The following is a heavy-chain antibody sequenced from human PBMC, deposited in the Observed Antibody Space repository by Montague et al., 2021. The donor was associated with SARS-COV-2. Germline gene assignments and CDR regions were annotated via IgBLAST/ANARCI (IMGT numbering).Heavy chain of an antibody. J-gene: IGHJ4*02. CDR3: VRSRDWFFDY. CDR2: MYYNGKT. V-gene: IGHV4-39*07. D-gene: IGHD3/OR15-3a*01. CDR1: GGSISSSTCNW. Sequence: SETLSLTCTVSGGSISSSTCNWWGRLRQSPGKGLGWIASMYYNGKTYYNPSLKSRVTISVDTSMNQVSLKLSSVTAADTAVYYCVRSRDWFFDYWGQGTLVTVSS.